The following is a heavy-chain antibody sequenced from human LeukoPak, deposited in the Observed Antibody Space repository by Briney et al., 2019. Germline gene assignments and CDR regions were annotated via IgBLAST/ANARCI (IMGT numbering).Heavy chain of an antibody. Sequence: ASVKVSCKASGYTFTSYGISGVRQAPGQGLEWMGWISANNGYTNYAQKLQGRVTMTTDTSTTTAYMELTSLTSDDTAVYYCARDEHYYGSGTYYRRASTFDIWGQGTMVTVSS. J-gene: IGHJ3*02. CDR1: GYTFTSYG. CDR2: ISANNGYT. CDR3: ARDEHYYGSGTYYRRASTFDI. D-gene: IGHD3-10*01. V-gene: IGHV1-18*04.